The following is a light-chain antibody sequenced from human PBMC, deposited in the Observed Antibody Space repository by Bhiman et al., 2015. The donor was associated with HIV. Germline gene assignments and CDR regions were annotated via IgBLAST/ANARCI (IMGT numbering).Light chain of an antibody. V-gene: IGLV2-11*03. CDR1: SNDVGAYDY. CDR2: DVS. CDR3: CSYAGSYTHYV. J-gene: IGLJ1*01. Sequence: SVSGSPGQSITISCTGTSNDVGAYDYVSWFQQLPGKAPKLMIYDVSKRPSGVPDRFSGSKSGNTASLTISGLQAEDEADYYCCSYAGSYTHYVFGTGTKVTVL.